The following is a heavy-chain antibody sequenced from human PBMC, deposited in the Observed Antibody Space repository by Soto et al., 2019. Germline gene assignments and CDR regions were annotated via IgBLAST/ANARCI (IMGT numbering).Heavy chain of an antibody. J-gene: IGHJ5*02. D-gene: IGHD3-10*01. CDR2: IGGSGASI. CDR3: ARSLRPLSWFDP. V-gene: IGHV3-23*01. CDR1: GFTFSSYG. Sequence: PGGSLRLSCAASGFTFSSYGTSWVRQAPGKGLEWVSGIGGSGASIFYTDSVKDRFTISRDNSKNTLYLQMNNVRAEDTAVYFCARSLRPLSWFDPWGQGTLVTVSS.